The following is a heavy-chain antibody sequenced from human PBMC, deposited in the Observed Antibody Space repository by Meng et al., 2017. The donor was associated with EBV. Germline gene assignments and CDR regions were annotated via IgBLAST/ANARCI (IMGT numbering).Heavy chain of an antibody. V-gene: IGHV1-2*04. CDR3: ARDEAAAGRPLGY. D-gene: IGHD6-13*01. Sequence: QVQLVQSGAEVKKPGASVKVSCKASGYTFTGYYMHWVRQAPGQGLEWVGWINPNSGGTNYAQKFQGWVTMTRDTSISTAYMELSRLRSDDTAVYYCARDEAAAGRPLGYWGQGTLVTVSS. CDR2: INPNSGGT. J-gene: IGHJ4*02. CDR1: GYTFTGYY.